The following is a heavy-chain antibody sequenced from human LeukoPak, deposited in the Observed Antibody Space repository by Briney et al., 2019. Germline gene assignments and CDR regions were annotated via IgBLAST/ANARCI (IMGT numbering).Heavy chain of an antibody. V-gene: IGHV3-7*01. Sequence: GGSLRLSCAASGFTFSNYWMSWVRQAPGRGLEWVANIKQDGSEKDYVDSVKGRFTISRDNAKNSLFLQMNSLRAEDTAVYYCARDGSSWFSPSYWGQGTLVTVSA. CDR2: IKQDGSEK. J-gene: IGHJ4*02. D-gene: IGHD6-13*01. CDR1: GFTFSNYW. CDR3: ARDGSSWFSPSY.